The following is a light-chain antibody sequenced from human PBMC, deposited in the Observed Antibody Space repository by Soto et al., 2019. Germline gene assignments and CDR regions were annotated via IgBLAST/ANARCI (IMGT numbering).Light chain of an antibody. Sequence: EIVMTQSPATLSVSPGERATLSCRASQSVRSSLAWYQHKPGQAPMLLIYGASTRATGIPARFSGSGSGTEFTLTISSLQSEDVAVYYCHQYYDWPPPYTCGQWTKLQIK. CDR2: GAS. CDR1: QSVRSS. CDR3: HQYYDWPPPYT. J-gene: IGKJ2*01. V-gene: IGKV3-15*01.